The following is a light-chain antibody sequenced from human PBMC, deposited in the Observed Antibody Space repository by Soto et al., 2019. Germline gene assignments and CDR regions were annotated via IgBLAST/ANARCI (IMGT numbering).Light chain of an antibody. V-gene: IGLV1-44*01. Sequence: QSVLTQPPSASGSPWQRVTICCSGSSSNIGRNTVDWYQHLPGTAPKLLIYSNDQRPSGVPDRFSGSKSGTSASLAISGLQSEDEADYYCAAWDDSLNGLVFGTGTKVTVL. CDR3: AAWDDSLNGLV. J-gene: IGLJ1*01. CDR2: SND. CDR1: SSNIGRNT.